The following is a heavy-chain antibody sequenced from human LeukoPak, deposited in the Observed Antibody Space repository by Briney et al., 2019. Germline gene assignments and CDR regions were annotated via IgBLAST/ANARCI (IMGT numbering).Heavy chain of an antibody. Sequence: GGSLRLSCAASGLTFGNYSMSWVRQAPGKGLEWVSSISSGSSYIYYADSVKGRFTISRDNAKNSLYLQMNSLRAEDTAVYYCASVAVAGYFDSWGQGTLVTVSS. D-gene: IGHD6-19*01. V-gene: IGHV3-21*01. CDR3: ASVAVAGYFDS. J-gene: IGHJ4*02. CDR1: GLTFGNYS. CDR2: ISSGSSYI.